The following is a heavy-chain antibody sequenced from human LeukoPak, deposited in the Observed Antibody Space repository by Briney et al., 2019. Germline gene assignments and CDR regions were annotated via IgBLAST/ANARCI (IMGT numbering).Heavy chain of an antibody. CDR3: ARQYDIWSAAKAFDI. V-gene: IGHV4-38-2*01. CDR1: GYSISSGYY. Sequence: SETLSLTCAVSGYSISSGYYWGWIRQPPGKGLEWIGSIYHSGSTYYNPSLKSRVTISVDTSKNQFSLKLSSVTAADTAVYYCARQYDIWSAAKAFDIWGQGAMVTVSS. D-gene: IGHD3-3*01. J-gene: IGHJ3*02. CDR2: IYHSGST.